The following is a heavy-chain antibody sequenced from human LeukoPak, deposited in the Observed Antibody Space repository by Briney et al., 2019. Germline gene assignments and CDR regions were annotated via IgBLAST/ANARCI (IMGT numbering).Heavy chain of an antibody. V-gene: IGHV4-39*01. CDR2: IYYSGST. CDR1: GGSISSSSYY. Sequence: SETLSLTCTVSGGSISSSSYYWGWIRQPPGKGLEWIGSIYYSGSTYYNPSLKSRVTISVDTSKNQFSLKLSSVTAADTAVYYCARGAGVRGVRIYYMDVWGKGTTVTVSS. D-gene: IGHD3-10*01. J-gene: IGHJ6*03. CDR3: ARGAGVRGVRIYYMDV.